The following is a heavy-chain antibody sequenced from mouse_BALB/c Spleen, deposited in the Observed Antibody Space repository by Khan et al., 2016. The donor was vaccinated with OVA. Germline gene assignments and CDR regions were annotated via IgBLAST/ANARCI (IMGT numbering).Heavy chain of an antibody. CDR3: AREWGAEFPY. D-gene: IGHD6-1*01. J-gene: IGHJ3*01. CDR1: GYTFTDYN. CDR2: IYPGSNNT. Sequence: QVQLKESGAELARPGASVKLSCKASGYTFTDYNINWVKQRTAQDLEWIGEIYPGSNNTYYNEKFKGKTTLTADKSSSTAYMQLSSLTSEDSAIYFCAREWGAEFPYWGQGTLVTVSA. V-gene: IGHV1-77*01.